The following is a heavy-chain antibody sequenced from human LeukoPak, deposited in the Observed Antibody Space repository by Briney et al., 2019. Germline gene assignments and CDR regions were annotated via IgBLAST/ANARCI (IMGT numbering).Heavy chain of an antibody. D-gene: IGHD1-26*01. CDR2: IYSDGST. J-gene: IGHJ4*02. CDR3: ARGGCGSVGVPGYIGY. Sequence: GGSLRLSCAASGFTVSSNYMSWVRRAPGKGLEWVSLIYSDGSTYYADSVRGRFTISRDNSRNTLYLQMNSLRAEDTAVYYCARGGCGSVGVPGYIGYWGQGTLVTVSS. V-gene: IGHV3-66*02. CDR1: GFTVSSNY.